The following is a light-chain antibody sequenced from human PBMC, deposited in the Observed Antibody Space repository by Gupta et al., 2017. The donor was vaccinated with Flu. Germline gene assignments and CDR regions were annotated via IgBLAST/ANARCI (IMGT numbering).Light chain of an antibody. CDR3: LQDYNYPRT. V-gene: IGKV1-6*01. Sequence: AVQMTQSPSSLSAFIGDRVTITCRASQAIRDDLAWYQQKPGKAPRLLIYAASTLQSGVPSRFSGSWSCKNFPLTIRSLQPDDFSTFFCLQDYNYPRTFGQGTRLEIK. CDR2: AAS. CDR1: QAIRDD. J-gene: IGKJ5*01.